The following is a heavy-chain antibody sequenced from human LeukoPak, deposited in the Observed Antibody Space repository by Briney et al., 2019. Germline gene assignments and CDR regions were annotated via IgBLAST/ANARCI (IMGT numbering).Heavy chain of an antibody. V-gene: IGHV4-34*01. CDR2: INHSGST. Sequence: SETLSLTCAVYGGSFSGYYWSWIRQPPGKGLEWMGEINHSGSTNYNPSLKSRVTISVDTSKNQFSLKLSSVTAADTAVYYCARVGYCSSTSCYASDYWGQGTLVTVSS. J-gene: IGHJ4*02. CDR3: ARVGYCSSTSCYASDY. D-gene: IGHD2-2*01. CDR1: GGSFSGYY.